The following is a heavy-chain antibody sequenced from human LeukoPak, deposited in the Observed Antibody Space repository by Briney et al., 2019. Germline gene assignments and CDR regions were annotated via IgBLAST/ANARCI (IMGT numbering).Heavy chain of an antibody. D-gene: IGHD6-6*01. CDR1: GGPFSGYY. Sequence: SETLSLTCAVYGGPFSGYYWSWIRQPPGKGLEWIGEINHSGSTNYNPSLKSRVTISVDTSKNQFSLKLSSVTAADTAVHYCARAGIAARRCDYWGQGTLVTVSS. CDR2: INHSGST. CDR3: ARAGIAARRCDY. J-gene: IGHJ4*02. V-gene: IGHV4-34*01.